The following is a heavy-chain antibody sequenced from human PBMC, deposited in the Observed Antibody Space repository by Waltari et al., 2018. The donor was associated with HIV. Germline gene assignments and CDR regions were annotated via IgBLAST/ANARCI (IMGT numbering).Heavy chain of an antibody. V-gene: IGHV5-51*01. J-gene: IGHJ4*02. D-gene: IGHD1-26*01. CDR2: FFGVDYDT. CDR1: GYDLTSHW. Sequence: EVKLVQSGAEVKKPGESLKISCKGSGYDLTSHWIGWVRQMPGKGLEWMGIFFGVDYDTRYSPSFQGHVTLSADRSINTAYLQWKSLKASDTGIYYCARLRGAEWDLDADYWGQGTLVTVSS. CDR3: ARLRGAEWDLDADY.